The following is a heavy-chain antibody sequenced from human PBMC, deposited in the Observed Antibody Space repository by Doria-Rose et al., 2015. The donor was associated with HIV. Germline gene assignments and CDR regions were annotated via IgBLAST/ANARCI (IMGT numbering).Heavy chain of an antibody. Sequence: QVQLVQSGAEMKKPGSSVKVSCKASGGTSSTYAINWVRQAPGQGLEWLGRIIPILGATNYAQNFQDRVTISADESTATAYMELSSLRSEDTAPYYCARDPNSYASSGYYYDYWGQGTLVTVSS. CDR2: IIPILGAT. D-gene: IGHD3-22*01. V-gene: IGHV1-69*11. J-gene: IGHJ4*02. CDR3: ARDPNSYASSGYYYDY. CDR1: GGTSSTYA.